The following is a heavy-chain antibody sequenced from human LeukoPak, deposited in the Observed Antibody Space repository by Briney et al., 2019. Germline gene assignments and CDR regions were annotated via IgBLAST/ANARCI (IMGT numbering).Heavy chain of an antibody. CDR2: INTDGSTT. Sequence: GGSLRLSCVASGFTFSNYWMPWVRQAPGKGLVWVSRINTDGSTTTYADSVKGRFTISRDSAKNTLYLQMNSLRAEETAVYFCARAADYYASGIFYWGQGTLVTVSS. CDR3: ARAADYYASGIFY. V-gene: IGHV3-74*01. J-gene: IGHJ4*02. CDR1: GFTFSNYW. D-gene: IGHD3-10*01.